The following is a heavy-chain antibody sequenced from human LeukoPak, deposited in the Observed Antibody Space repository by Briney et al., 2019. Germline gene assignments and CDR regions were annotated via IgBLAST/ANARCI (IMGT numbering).Heavy chain of an antibody. J-gene: IGHJ3*02. D-gene: IGHD2-8*01. Sequence: GGSLRLSCAASGFTFSSYAMSWVRQAPGKGLEWVSSISSSSSYIYYADSVKGRFTISRDNAKNSLYLQMNSLRAEDTAVYYCARVLDIVLMVHGPIIAFDIWGQGTMVTVSS. CDR1: GFTFSSYA. CDR2: ISSSSSYI. V-gene: IGHV3-21*01. CDR3: ARVLDIVLMVHGPIIAFDI.